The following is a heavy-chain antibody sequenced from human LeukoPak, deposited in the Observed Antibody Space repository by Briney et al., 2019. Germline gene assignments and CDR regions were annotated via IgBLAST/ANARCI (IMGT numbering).Heavy chain of an antibody. D-gene: IGHD6-19*01. Sequence: SATLSLTGTVSGRSISSSSYYWGWIRQPPGKGLEWIGRIYYCRSTYYNPSLKSPVTMSVDTPKNQFSLKLSSVTAADTALYYCARQRWLVHNWFDPWGQGTLVTVSS. CDR1: GRSISSSSYY. V-gene: IGHV4-39*01. CDR2: IYYCRST. J-gene: IGHJ5*02. CDR3: ARQRWLVHNWFDP.